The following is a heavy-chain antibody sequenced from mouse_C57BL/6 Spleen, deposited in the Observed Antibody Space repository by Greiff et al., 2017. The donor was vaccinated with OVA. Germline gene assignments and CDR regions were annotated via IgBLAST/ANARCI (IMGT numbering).Heavy chain of an antibody. D-gene: IGHD3-1*01. V-gene: IGHV1-50*01. Sequence: VQLQQPGAELVKPGASVKLSCKASGYTFTSYWMQWVKQRPGQGLEWIGEIDPSDSYTNYNQKFKGKATLTVDTSSSTAYMQLSSLTSEDSAVYYCARSEGYWGQGTLVTVSA. CDR2: IDPSDSYT. CDR1: GYTFTSYW. J-gene: IGHJ3*01. CDR3: ARSEGY.